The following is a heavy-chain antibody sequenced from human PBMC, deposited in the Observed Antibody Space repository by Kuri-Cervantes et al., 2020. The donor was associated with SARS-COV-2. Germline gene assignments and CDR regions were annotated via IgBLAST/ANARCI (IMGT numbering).Heavy chain of an antibody. CDR1: GFTFSGHW. CDR2: NNTDGSYT. V-gene: IGHV3-74*01. D-gene: IGHD1-1*01. Sequence: ETLSPTCAASGFTFSGHWIHWVRHAPGKWLVWVARNNTDGSYTNNADSVKGRFTLTRDNPKNMLFLQMNRLRAEDAAVYYCVGEGDHWNFDYWGQGTLVTVSS. CDR3: VGEGDHWNFDY. J-gene: IGHJ4*02.